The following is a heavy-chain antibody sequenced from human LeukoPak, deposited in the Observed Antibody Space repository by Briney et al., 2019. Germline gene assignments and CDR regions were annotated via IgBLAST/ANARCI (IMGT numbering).Heavy chain of an antibody. V-gene: IGHV3-30*02. CDR1: GFTFSSYG. CDR2: IRYDGSNK. D-gene: IGHD2-2*01. Sequence: PGGSLRLSCAASGFTFSSYGMHWVRQAPGKGLEWVAFIRYDGSNKYYADSVKGRFTISRDNSKNTLYLQMNSLRAEDTAVYYCARDPQLGAYMDVWGKGTTVTVSS. J-gene: IGHJ6*03. CDR3: ARDPQLGAYMDV.